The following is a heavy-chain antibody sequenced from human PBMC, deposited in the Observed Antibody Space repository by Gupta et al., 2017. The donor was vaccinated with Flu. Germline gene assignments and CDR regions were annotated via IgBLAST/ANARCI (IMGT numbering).Heavy chain of an antibody. CDR3: AKENGGGASNWFDP. CDR2: ISGSGSYT. Sequence: EVQLLESGGGLVQPGGSLRLSCAASGFTFSHHAMSWVRQAPGRGLEWVSFISGSGSYTYYADSVKGRFTISRDRSKNTLYLQMSTLRVEDTAIYYCAKENGGGASNWFDPWGQGTLVTVSS. J-gene: IGHJ5*02. CDR1: GFTFSHHA. D-gene: IGHD2-21*01. V-gene: IGHV3-23*01.